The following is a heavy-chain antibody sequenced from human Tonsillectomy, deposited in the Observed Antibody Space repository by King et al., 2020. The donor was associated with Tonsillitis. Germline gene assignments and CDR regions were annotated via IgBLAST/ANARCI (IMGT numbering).Heavy chain of an antibody. CDR1: GGYISCVGYY. V-gene: IGHV4-31*03. J-gene: IGHJ5*02. Sequence: QLQLQESGPGLVKPSQTLYLTCTGSGGYISCVGYYWSWIRQNPGTGLEWIGYIYDSGNTYYNRSLKCRHTISVDTSKNQFSLKLSSVTAADTAVCYCGRYEGGVFDPWGQGTLVTVSS. CDR3: GRYEGGVFDP. D-gene: IGHD2-15*01. CDR2: IYDSGNT.